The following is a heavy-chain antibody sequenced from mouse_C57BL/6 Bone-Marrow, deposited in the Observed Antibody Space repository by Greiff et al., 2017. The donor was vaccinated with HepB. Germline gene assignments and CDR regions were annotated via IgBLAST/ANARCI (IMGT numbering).Heavy chain of an antibody. Sequence: QVQLQQPGAELVKPGASVKLSCKASGYTFTSYWMQWVKQRPGQGLEWIGEIDPSDSYTNYNQKFKDKATLTADKSSSTAYMQLSSLTYEDSAVYYCARGLVGLTTAYWGQGTTLTVSS. CDR3: ARGLVGLTTAY. CDR1: GYTFTSYW. D-gene: IGHD1-2*01. CDR2: IDPSDSYT. J-gene: IGHJ2*01. V-gene: IGHV1-50*01.